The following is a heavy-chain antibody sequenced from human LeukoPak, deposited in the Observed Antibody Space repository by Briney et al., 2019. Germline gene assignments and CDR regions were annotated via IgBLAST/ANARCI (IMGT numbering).Heavy chain of an antibody. CDR1: GFTFSSYA. CDR2: ISYDGSNK. CDR3: ARDGCSSTSCYPLYYYYYHGMDV. Sequence: PGRSLRLSCAASGFTFSSYAKHWVRQAPGKGLEWVAVISYDGSNKYYADSVKGRFTISRDNSKNTRYLQMNSLRAEDTAVYYCARDGCSSTSCYPLYYYYYHGMDVWGQGTTVTVSS. J-gene: IGHJ6*02. D-gene: IGHD2-2*01. V-gene: IGHV3-30-3*01.